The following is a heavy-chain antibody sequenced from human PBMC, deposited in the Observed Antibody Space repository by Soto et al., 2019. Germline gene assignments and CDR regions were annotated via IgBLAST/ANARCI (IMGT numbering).Heavy chain of an antibody. V-gene: IGHV4-34*01. CDR2: INHSGRT. CDR1: GGSISGHY. J-gene: IGHJ4*01. Sequence: SETLSLTCAVYGGSISGHYWNWILQPPGKGLEWIGEINHSGRTNYNPSLKSRVTISVDTSATTAYMELSSLTSEDTAVYYCARGNLWSGYPYYFDYWGHGTLVTVSS. D-gene: IGHD3-3*01. CDR3: ARGNLWSGYPYYFDY.